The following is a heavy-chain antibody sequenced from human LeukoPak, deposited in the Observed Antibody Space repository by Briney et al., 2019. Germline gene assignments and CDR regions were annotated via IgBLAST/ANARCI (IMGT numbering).Heavy chain of an antibody. D-gene: IGHD2/OR15-2a*01. CDR1: GGSITSYY. Sequence: SETLSLTCTVSGGSITSYYWSWIRQPPGKGLEWIGYIYHSGTTNYNPSLKSRVTISADTSKNQHSLKLSSVTAADTAVYYCAQKAPFSPGYSQDWGQGTLVTVSS. CDR3: AQKAPFSPGYSQD. V-gene: IGHV4-59*01. J-gene: IGHJ1*01. CDR2: IYHSGTT.